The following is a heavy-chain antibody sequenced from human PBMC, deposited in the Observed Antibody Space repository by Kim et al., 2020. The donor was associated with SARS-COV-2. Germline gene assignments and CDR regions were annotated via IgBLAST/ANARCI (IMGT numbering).Heavy chain of an antibody. CDR3: ARDWDGAVAGTQLDY. J-gene: IGHJ4*02. V-gene: IGHV1-69*04. Sequence: NYQGRVTITADKSTSTAYMELSSLRSEDTAVYYCARDWDGAVAGTQLDYWGQGTLVTVSS. D-gene: IGHD6-19*01.